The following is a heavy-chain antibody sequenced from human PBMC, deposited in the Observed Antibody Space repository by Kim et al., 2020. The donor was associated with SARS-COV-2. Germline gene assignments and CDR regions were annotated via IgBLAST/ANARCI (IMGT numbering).Heavy chain of an antibody. J-gene: IGHJ4*02. CDR3: ASFHWNYPGAY. CDR1: GFTFSNYW. Sequence: GGSLRLSCAASGFTFSNYWMHWVRQAPGKGLVWVSRINSDGSSIYYADFVKGRFTISRDNAKNTLYLQMNSLRAEDTAVYYCASFHWNYPGAYWGQGILVTVYS. V-gene: IGHV3-74*01. D-gene: IGHD1-7*01. CDR2: INSDGSSI.